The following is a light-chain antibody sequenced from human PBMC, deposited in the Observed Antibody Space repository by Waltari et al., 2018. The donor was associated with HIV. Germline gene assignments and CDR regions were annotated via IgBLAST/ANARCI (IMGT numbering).Light chain of an antibody. Sequence: DIQMTQSPSSLSASVGDRVAITCRASQAIRNALGWYQQKPEEAPKRMIYAASTLQNGVSSRFSGSGSGTEFTLTITSLQPEDVATYYCLQHNDYPRTFGQGTKVEIK. CDR2: AAS. CDR1: QAIRNA. J-gene: IGKJ2*01. CDR3: LQHNDYPRT. V-gene: IGKV1-17*01.